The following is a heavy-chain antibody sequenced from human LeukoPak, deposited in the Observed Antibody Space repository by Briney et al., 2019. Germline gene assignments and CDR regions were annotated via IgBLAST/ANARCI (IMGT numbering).Heavy chain of an antibody. CDR2: ISYDGSNK. Sequence: GRSLRLSCAASGFTFSSYAMHWVRQAPGKGLEWVAVISYDGSNKYYADSVKGRFTISRDNSKNTLYLQMNSLRAEDTAVYYCVRSGRGLLDAFDIWGQGTMVTVSS. J-gene: IGHJ3*02. D-gene: IGHD2-15*01. CDR3: VRSGRGLLDAFDI. CDR1: GFTFSSYA. V-gene: IGHV3-30-3*01.